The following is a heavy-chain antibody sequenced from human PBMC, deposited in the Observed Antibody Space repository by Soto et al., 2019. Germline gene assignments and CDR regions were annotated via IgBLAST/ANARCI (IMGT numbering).Heavy chain of an antibody. D-gene: IGHD6-19*01. CDR2: ISGSGGST. CDR1: GFTFSSYA. V-gene: IGHV3-23*01. Sequence: HPGGSLRLSCAASGFTFSSYAMSWVRQAPGKGLEWASAISGSGGSTYYTDSVKGRFTISRDNSKNTLYLQMNSLRAEDTAVYYCAKAIAVAGYFDYWGQGTLVTVSS. CDR3: AKAIAVAGYFDY. J-gene: IGHJ4*02.